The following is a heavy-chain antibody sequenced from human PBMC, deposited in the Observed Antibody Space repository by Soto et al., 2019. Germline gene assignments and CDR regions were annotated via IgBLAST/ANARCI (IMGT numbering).Heavy chain of an antibody. J-gene: IGHJ4*02. D-gene: IGHD1-7*01. V-gene: IGHV1-58*01. Sequence: ASVKVSCKASGFPFANTAVQWVRQARGQRPDWIGLIVVGTGDTDSAQKFQERVTITRDTSTSTVYMELRSLRSDDTAVYFCAAESRNWNYAYWGQGTLVTVSS. CDR2: IVVGTGDT. CDR3: AAESRNWNYAY. CDR1: GFPFANTA.